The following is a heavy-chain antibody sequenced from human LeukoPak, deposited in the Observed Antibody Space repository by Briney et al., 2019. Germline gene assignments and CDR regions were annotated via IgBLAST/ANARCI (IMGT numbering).Heavy chain of an antibody. Sequence: PSETLSLTCTVYDYSISSGYYWSWIRQPAGKGLEWIGRIYTSGSTNYNPSLKSRVTISVDTSKNQFSLKLSSVTAADTAVYYCARVAYYGSGSYYKGYYYYYMDVWGKGTTVTISS. CDR1: DYSISSGYY. CDR2: IYTSGST. J-gene: IGHJ6*03. CDR3: ARVAYYGSGSYYKGYYYYYMDV. D-gene: IGHD3-10*01. V-gene: IGHV4-61*02.